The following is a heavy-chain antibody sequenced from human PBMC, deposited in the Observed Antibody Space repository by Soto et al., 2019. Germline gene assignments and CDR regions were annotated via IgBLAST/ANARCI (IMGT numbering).Heavy chain of an antibody. CDR3: ARARRGAAVGGRPYSFYMDV. D-gene: IGHD6-19*01. Sequence: QVHLVQSGAEVKKPGASVRVSCKASGYSFRHKDITWLRQASGHGLEWLGWMNPNTGDTGFAQKFQGRLILTANTSISTAYLTLGGLTFDDTAIVFCARARRGAAVGGRPYSFYMDVWGEGTRVTVSS. CDR1: GYSFRHKD. V-gene: IGHV1-8*02. CDR2: MNPNTGDT. J-gene: IGHJ6*03.